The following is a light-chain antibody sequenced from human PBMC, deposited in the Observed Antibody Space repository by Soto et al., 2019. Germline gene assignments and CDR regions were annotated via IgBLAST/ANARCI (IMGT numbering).Light chain of an antibody. CDR1: QSISSW. Sequence: EIQLTQSPSTLSASVGDRVTITCRASQSISSWLAWYQQKPGKAPKLLIYDASSLESGVPSRFSGSGSGAEFTLTISSLQPDDFATYYCEESNSYPWTFGQ. CDR2: DAS. J-gene: IGKJ1*01. CDR3: EESNSYPWT. V-gene: IGKV1-5*01.